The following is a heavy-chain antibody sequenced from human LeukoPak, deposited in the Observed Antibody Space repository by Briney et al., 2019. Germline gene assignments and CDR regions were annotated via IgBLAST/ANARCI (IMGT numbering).Heavy chain of an antibody. J-gene: IGHJ5*02. V-gene: IGHV4-34*01. D-gene: IGHD3-3*01. CDR2: INHSGST. Sequence: KPSETLSLTCAVYGGSFSGYYWSWIRQPPGKGLEWIGEINHSGSTNYNPSLKSRVTISVDTSKNQFSLKLSSVTAADTAVCYCARGGGITIFGVVMGPNWFDPWGQGTLVTVSS. CDR1: GGSFSGYY. CDR3: ARGGGITIFGVVMGPNWFDP.